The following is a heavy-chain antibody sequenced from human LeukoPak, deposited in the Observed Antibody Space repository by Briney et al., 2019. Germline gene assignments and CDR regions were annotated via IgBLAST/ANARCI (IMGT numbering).Heavy chain of an antibody. Sequence: SGESLKISCKGSGYSFTSYWIGWVRQMPGKGLEWMGIIYPGDSDTRYSPSFQGQVTISADKSISTAYLQWSSLKASDTAMYYCARLELASYYDILTGYYIPVGYFDYWGQGTLVTVSS. V-gene: IGHV5-51*01. CDR1: GYSFTSYW. D-gene: IGHD3-9*01. CDR3: ARLELASYYDILTGYYIPVGYFDY. CDR2: IYPGDSDT. J-gene: IGHJ4*02.